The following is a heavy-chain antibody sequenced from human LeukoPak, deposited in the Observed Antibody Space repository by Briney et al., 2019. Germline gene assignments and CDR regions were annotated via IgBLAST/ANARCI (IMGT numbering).Heavy chain of an antibody. CDR2: TSNTGGST. Sequence: GGSLRLSCAASGFTFDNYAMTWVRQAPGRGLEWVSTTSNTGGSTYYADSVKGRFTISRDNSKNTLYLQMNSLRAEDTAVYYCAKDLIGNSFDYWGQGTLVTVSS. J-gene: IGHJ4*02. CDR3: AKDLIGNSFDY. D-gene: IGHD3-16*02. CDR1: GFTFDNYA. V-gene: IGHV3-23*01.